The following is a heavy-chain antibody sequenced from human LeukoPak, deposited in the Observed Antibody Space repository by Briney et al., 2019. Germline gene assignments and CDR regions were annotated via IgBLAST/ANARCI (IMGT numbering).Heavy chain of an antibody. CDR3: ARGVVTYPDAFDI. Sequence: AALKVSCKASGYTLTNYLISWVRPAPGQGLEWMGWISAYNGNTNYAQKLQGRVTLTTDTSTSTAYMELRSVRSDDTAVYYCARGVVTYPDAFDIWGQGKMVTVSS. D-gene: IGHD2-21*02. CDR2: ISAYNGNT. J-gene: IGHJ3*02. V-gene: IGHV1-18*01. CDR1: GYTLTNYL.